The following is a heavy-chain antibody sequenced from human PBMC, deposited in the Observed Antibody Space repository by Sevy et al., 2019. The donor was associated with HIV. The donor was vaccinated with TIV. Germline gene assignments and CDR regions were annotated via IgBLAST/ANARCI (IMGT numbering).Heavy chain of an antibody. V-gene: IGHV3-7*01. CDR3: ARLPTGLQSFNYLLSTYFDS. CDR2: IKQDGSET. J-gene: IGHJ4*02. D-gene: IGHD3-9*01. Sequence: GGSLRLSCAASGFDFNHHWMSWVRQAPQKGLEWVANIKQDGSETYYVDSLEGRFTISRDNAKNSRSLQINDLRAEDTAVYYCARLPTGLQSFNYLLSTYFDSWGQGTLVTVSS. CDR1: GFDFNHHW.